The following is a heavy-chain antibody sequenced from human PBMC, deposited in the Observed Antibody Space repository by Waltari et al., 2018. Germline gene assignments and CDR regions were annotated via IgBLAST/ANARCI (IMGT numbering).Heavy chain of an antibody. CDR1: GFPFSSSS. J-gene: IGHJ6*04. V-gene: IGHV3-21*01. CDR3: ARDTVKMSGGMDV. D-gene: IGHD4-4*01. Sequence: EVQLVESGGGLVKPGGSLRLSCAASGFPFSSSSMNWVRPAPGKGLEWVSSISSSSSYIYYADSVKGRFTISRDNAKNSLYLQMNSLRAEDTAVYYCARDTVKMSGGMDVWGKGTTVTVSS. CDR2: ISSSSSYI.